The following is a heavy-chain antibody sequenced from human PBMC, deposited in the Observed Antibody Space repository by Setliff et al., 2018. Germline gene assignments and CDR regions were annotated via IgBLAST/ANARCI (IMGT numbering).Heavy chain of an antibody. CDR2: IYTSGST. V-gene: IGHV4-61*02. CDR1: GGSISSGGYY. CDR3: ARRRDSYVDY. D-gene: IGHD3-16*01. Sequence: SETLSLTCTVSGGSISSGGYYWSWIRQPAGKGLEWIGRIYTSGSTNYNPSLKSRVTMSVDTSKNQFSLKLTSVTAADTAVYYCARRRDSYVDYWGQGTLVTVSS. J-gene: IGHJ4*02.